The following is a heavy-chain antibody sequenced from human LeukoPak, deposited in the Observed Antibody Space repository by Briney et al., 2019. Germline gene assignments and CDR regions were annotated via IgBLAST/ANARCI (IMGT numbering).Heavy chain of an antibody. J-gene: IGHJ4*02. CDR2: ISGSGDST. Sequence: PGGSLRLSCAASGFTFSSNGMSWVRQAPGKGLEWVSTISGSGDSTYYTDSVKGHFTISRDNSKNTLYLQMNSLRADDAAVYYCARAPVTSCRGAFCYPFDIWGQGTLVTVSS. V-gene: IGHV3-23*01. CDR3: ARAPVTSCRGAFCYPFDI. CDR1: GFTFSSNG. D-gene: IGHD2-15*01.